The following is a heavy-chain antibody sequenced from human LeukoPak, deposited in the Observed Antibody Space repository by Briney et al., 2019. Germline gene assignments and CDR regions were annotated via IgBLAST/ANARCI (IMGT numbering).Heavy chain of an antibody. Sequence: GGSLRLSCAASGFTFDDYAMHWVRQAPGKGLEWVSGISWNSGSIGYADSVKGRFTISRDNAKNSLYLQMNSLRAEDTALYSCAKSLPEDYYYGMDVWGQGTTVTVSS. CDR1: GFTFDDYA. J-gene: IGHJ6*02. CDR2: ISWNSGSI. V-gene: IGHV3-9*01. CDR3: AKSLPEDYYYGMDV.